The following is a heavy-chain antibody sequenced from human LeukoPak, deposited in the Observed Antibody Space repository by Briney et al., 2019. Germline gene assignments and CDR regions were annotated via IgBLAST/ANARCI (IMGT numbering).Heavy chain of an antibody. CDR3: ARRINYYDSGGYYYVRYFDS. V-gene: IGHV3-23*01. CDR2: ISGSGGSA. D-gene: IGHD3-22*01. Sequence: GGSLRLSCAASGFTFSTYAMSWVRQAPGEGLELVSVISGSGGSAYYAASVKGRFTISGDNAKNTLYLQMNSLGAEDTAVYYCARRINYYDSGGYYYVRYFDSWGQGTLVTVSS. J-gene: IGHJ4*02. CDR1: GFTFSTYA.